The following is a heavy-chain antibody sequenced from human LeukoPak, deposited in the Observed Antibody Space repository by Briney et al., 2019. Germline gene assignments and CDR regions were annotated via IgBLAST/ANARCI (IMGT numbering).Heavy chain of an antibody. CDR1: GFTFSSYG. J-gene: IGHJ6*03. D-gene: IGHD2-2*01. CDR3: ARDSPDSTSYYMDV. Sequence: GGSLRLSCAASGFTFSSYGMHWVRQAPGKGLEWVAFIRYDGSNKYYADSVKGRFTISRDNSKNTLYPQMNSLRAEDTAVYYCARDSPDSTSYYMDVWGKGTTVTVSS. V-gene: IGHV3-30*02. CDR2: IRYDGSNK.